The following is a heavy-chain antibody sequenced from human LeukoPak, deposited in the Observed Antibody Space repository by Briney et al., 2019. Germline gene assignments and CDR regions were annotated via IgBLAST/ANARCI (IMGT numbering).Heavy chain of an antibody. D-gene: IGHD3-10*01. CDR1: GGSISSYY. V-gene: IGHV4-59*01. J-gene: IGHJ4*02. Sequence: SETLSLTCTVSGGSISSYYWSWIRQPPGKGLEWIGYIYYSGSTNYNPSLKSRVTISVDTSKNQFSLKLSSVTAADTAVYYCARESRGSGSYSHTPFDYWGQGTLVTVSS. CDR3: ARESRGSGSYSHTPFDY. CDR2: IYYSGST.